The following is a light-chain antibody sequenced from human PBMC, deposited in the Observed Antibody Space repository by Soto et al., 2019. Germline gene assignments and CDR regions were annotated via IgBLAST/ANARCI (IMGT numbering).Light chain of an antibody. CDR1: SSDVVGYNY. J-gene: IGLJ2*01. CDR2: DVS. CDR3: SSYTSSSTLYVV. V-gene: IGLV2-14*01. Sequence: QSVLTRPASVSGSPGQSITISCTGTSSDVVGYNYVSWYQQHPGKAPKLMIYDVSNRPSGVSNRFSGSKSGNTASLTISGLQAEDEADYYCSSYTSSSTLYVVFGGGTKVTVL.